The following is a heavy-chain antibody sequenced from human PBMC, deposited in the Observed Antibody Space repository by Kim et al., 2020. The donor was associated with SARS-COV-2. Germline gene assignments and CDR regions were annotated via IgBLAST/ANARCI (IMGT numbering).Heavy chain of an antibody. V-gene: IGHV4-34*01. D-gene: IGHD6-19*01. J-gene: IGHJ5*02. CDR1: GGSFSGYY. CDR2: INHSGST. Sequence: SETLSLTCAVYGGSFSGYYWSWIRQPPGKGLEWIGEINHSGSTNYNPSLKSRVTISVDTSKNQFSLKLSSVTAADTAVYYCARTYSSGWYMASDWFDPWGQGTLVTVSS. CDR3: ARTYSSGWYMASDWFDP.